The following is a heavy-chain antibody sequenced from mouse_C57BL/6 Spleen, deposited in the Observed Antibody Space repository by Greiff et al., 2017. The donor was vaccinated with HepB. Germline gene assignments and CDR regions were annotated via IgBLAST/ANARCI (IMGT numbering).Heavy chain of an antibody. V-gene: IGHV1-7*01. D-gene: IGHD2-4*01. CDR2: INPSSGYT. CDR3: ARVGSGYDYDGVGMDY. J-gene: IGHJ4*01. Sequence: VQGVESGAELAKPGASVKLSCKASGYTFTSYWMHWVKQRPGQGLEWIGYINPSSGYTKYNQKFKDKATLTADKSSSTAYMQLSSLTYEDSAVYYCARVGSGYDYDGVGMDYWGQGTSVTVSS. CDR1: GYTFTSYW.